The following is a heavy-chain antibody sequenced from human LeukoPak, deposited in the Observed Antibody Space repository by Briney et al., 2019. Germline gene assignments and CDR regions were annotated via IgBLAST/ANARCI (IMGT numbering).Heavy chain of an antibody. V-gene: IGHV4-39*02. J-gene: IGHJ4*02. CDR2: IYYSGST. Sequence: LETLSLTCAVYGGSFSGYYWGWIRQPPGKGLEWIGTIYYSGSTFYNPSLKSRVTISVDTSKNHFSLKLSSVTAADTAVYYCARLRNWNYFYNYWGQGTLVTVSS. CDR3: ARLRNWNYFYNY. D-gene: IGHD1-7*01. CDR1: GGSFSGYY.